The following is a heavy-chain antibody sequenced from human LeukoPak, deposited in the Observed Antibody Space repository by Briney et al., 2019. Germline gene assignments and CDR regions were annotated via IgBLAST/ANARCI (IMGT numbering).Heavy chain of an antibody. Sequence: SSETLSLTCAVYGGSFSGFYWSWIRQPPGKGLEWIGEINHSGSTNYNPSLKSRVTISLDTSKNQFSLKLSSVTAADTAVYYCARFRRFDCRSTSCYTGRMYYFDYWGQGTLVTVSS. D-gene: IGHD2-2*02. CDR1: GGSFSGFY. CDR3: ARFRRFDCRSTSCYTGRMYYFDY. V-gene: IGHV4-34*01. CDR2: INHSGST. J-gene: IGHJ4*02.